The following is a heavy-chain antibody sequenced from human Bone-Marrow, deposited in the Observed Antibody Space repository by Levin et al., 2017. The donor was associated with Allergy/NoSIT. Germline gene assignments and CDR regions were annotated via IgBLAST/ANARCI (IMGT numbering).Heavy chain of an antibody. J-gene: IGHJ4*02. Sequence: HGESLKISCTASGFAFGRHTMHWVRQAPGKGLEWVASISGSGSYIFYADSLKGRFTISRDNAKTSLYLQMHSLRGDETAVYYCARDSLGYSSSWYFFDLWGQGTLVTVSS. D-gene: IGHD6-13*01. CDR3: ARDSLGYSSSWYFFDL. V-gene: IGHV3-21*01. CDR1: GFAFGRHT. CDR2: ISGSGSYI.